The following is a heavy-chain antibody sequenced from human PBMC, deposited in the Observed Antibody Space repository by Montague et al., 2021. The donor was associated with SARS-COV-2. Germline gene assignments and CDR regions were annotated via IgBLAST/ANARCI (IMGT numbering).Heavy chain of an antibody. Sequence: SLRLSCAASGFTFNSYSMNWVRQAPGKGLEWVSSISSSSSYIYYADSVKGRFTISRDNAKNSLYLQMNSPRAEDTTVYYCARDAHYDILTGYFGYWGQGTLVTVSS. CDR2: ISSSSSYI. CDR1: GFTFNSYS. D-gene: IGHD3-9*01. V-gene: IGHV3-21*01. CDR3: ARDAHYDILTGYFGY. J-gene: IGHJ4*02.